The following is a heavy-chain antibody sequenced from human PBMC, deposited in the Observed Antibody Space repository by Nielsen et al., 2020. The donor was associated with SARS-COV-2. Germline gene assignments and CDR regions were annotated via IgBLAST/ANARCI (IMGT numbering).Heavy chain of an antibody. CDR1: GYTFTSYG. CDR2: ISAYNGNT. V-gene: IGHV1-18*01. J-gene: IGHJ4*02. Sequence: ASVKVSCKASGYTFTSYGISWVRQAPGQGLEWMGWISAYNGNTNYAQKLQGRVTMTTDTSTSTAYMELRSLRSDDTAVYYCARSRVATIRTPYFDYWGQGTLVTVSS. D-gene: IGHD5-12*01. CDR3: ARSRVATIRTPYFDY.